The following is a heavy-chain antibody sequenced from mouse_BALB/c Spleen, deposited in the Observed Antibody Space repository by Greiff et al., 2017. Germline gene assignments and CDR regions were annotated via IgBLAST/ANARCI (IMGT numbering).Heavy chain of an antibody. Sequence: LVKTGPSVKISCKASGYSFTGYYMHWVKQSHGKSLEWMGYISCYNGATSYNQKFKGKATFTVDTSSSTAYMQFNSLTSEDSAVYYCARSGVPPGAMDYWGQGTSVTVSS. D-gene: IGHD4-1*01. CDR2: ISCYNGAT. J-gene: IGHJ4*01. CDR3: ARSGVPPGAMDY. V-gene: IGHV1S34*01. CDR1: GYSFTGYY.